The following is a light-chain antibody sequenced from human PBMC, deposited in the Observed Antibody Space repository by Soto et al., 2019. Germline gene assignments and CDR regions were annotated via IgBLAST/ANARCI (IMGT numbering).Light chain of an antibody. CDR1: SSDVGGFNY. Sequence: QSVLTQPPSASGSPGQSVTISCTGTSSDVGGFNYVSWYQHHPGKAPKLMIYEVTKRPSGVPDRFSGSKSGNTASLTVSGLQAEDEADYYRSSFAGSNNVVFGGGTKLTVL. CDR3: SSFAGSNNVV. V-gene: IGLV2-8*01. CDR2: EVT. J-gene: IGLJ2*01.